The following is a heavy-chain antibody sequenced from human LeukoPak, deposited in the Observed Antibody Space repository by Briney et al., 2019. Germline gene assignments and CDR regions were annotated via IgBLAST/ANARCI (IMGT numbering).Heavy chain of an antibody. J-gene: IGHJ4*02. CDR1: GFTFSSYA. CDR2: ISYDGSNK. CDR3: ARDRNVLMVYAMGQVDY. D-gene: IGHD2-8*01. Sequence: GGSLRLSCAASGFTFSSYAMHWVRQAPGKGLEWVAVISYDGSNKYYADSVKGRFTISRDNSKNTLYLQMNSLRAEDTAVYYCARDRNVLMVYAMGQVDYWGQGTLVTVSS. V-gene: IGHV3-30-3*01.